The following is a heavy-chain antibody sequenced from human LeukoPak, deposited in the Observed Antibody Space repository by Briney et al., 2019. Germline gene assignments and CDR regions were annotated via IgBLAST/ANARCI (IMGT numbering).Heavy chain of an antibody. CDR3: AKANTGGGSNNLGYLHH. CDR2: MRNDGSNK. D-gene: IGHD3-16*01. V-gene: IGHV3-30*02. J-gene: IGHJ1*01. Sequence: GGSLRLSCAASGFTFSTYGMHWVRQAPGKGLEWVAFMRNDGSNKYYADSVRGRFTISRDNSKNTLYLQMNSLRAEDTAVYYCAKANTGGGSNNLGYLHHWGQGTLVTVSS. CDR1: GFTFSTYG.